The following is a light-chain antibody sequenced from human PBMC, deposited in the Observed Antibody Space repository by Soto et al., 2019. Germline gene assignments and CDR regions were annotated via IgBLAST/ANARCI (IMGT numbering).Light chain of an antibody. CDR1: QSISTW. Sequence: DIQMTQSPSTVSASAGDTVTITCRASQSISTWLAWYQQKPGKAPKLLIFDASSLKSGVPSRFSGGGSGTEFTLPISSLQPDDFATYYCQQYDSYSWTFGQGTKVEIK. CDR2: DAS. J-gene: IGKJ1*01. CDR3: QQYDSYSWT. V-gene: IGKV1-5*01.